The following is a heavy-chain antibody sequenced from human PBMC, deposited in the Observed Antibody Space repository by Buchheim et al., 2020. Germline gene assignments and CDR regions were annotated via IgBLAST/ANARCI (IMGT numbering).Heavy chain of an antibody. V-gene: IGHV4-39*01. CDR2: VHYTGTT. D-gene: IGHD5-24*01. CDR3: ARHSDAYNFFDY. Sequence: QVQLQESGPGLLKPSETLSLTCTVSGGSISTTTYYWDWIRQSPGKGLEWIGNVHYTGTTYYNPSLKSRVTMSVDTSKNQFSLKLIPVTAADTALYYCARHSDAYNFFDYWGQGTL. CDR1: GGSISTTTYY. J-gene: IGHJ4*02.